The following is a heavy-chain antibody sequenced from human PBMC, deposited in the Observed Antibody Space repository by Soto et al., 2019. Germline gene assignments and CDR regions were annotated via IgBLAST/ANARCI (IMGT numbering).Heavy chain of an antibody. V-gene: IGHV3-30*18. Sequence: QVQLVESGGGVVQPGMSLRLSCVDSGFSFNNYGMHWVRQPPGKGLEWVAGISHDGGNKNYAASVKGRFTISKDSSKNTLNLQMTSLRAEDTAVYYCAKGDPGITIFPFDPWGQGTLVTVSS. J-gene: IGHJ5*02. CDR3: AKGDPGITIFPFDP. CDR2: ISHDGGNK. CDR1: GFSFNNYG. D-gene: IGHD3-3*01.